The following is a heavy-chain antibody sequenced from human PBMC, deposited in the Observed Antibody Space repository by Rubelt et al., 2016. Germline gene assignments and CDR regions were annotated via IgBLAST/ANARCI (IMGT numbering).Heavy chain of an antibody. D-gene: IGHD4-17*01. Sequence: QVQLVESGGGVVQPGRPLRLSCAASGFTFSSYAMHWVRQAPGKGLEWVAVISYDGTNIYYADSVKGRFTISRDNSKNTLYLQMNSLRAEDTAVYYCARENPTVDAFDIWGQGTMVTVSS. CDR3: ARENPTVDAFDI. CDR1: GFTFSSYA. J-gene: IGHJ3*02. CDR2: ISYDGTNI. V-gene: IGHV3-30*04.